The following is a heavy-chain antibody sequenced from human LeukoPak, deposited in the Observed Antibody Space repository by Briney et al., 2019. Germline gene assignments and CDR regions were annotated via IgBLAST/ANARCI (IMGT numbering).Heavy chain of an antibody. CDR3: ARDGSVHGDFTQGFDY. CDR1: GFTFSSYE. J-gene: IGHJ4*02. Sequence: GGSLRLSCAASGFTFSSYEMNWVRQAPGKGLEWVSYISSSGSTIKYAESVKGRFTISRDNAKNSLYLQMNSLRAEDTAVYYCARDGSVHGDFTQGFDYWGQGTLVTASS. D-gene: IGHD4-17*01. V-gene: IGHV3-48*03. CDR2: ISSSGSTI.